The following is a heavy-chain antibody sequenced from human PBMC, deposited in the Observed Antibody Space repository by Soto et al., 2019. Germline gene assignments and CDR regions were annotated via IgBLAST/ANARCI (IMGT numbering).Heavy chain of an antibody. V-gene: IGHV3-23*01. CDR1: GFTLSSYG. CDR2: IGDSGAST. J-gene: IGHJ6*04. Sequence: GGSLRLSGAASGFTLSSYGMKWVRQATGKGLEWVSAIGDSGASTYYADSVKGRFTISRDNSRNTLYLQLNSLRAEDTAVYYCAKGVELDVWGNGTTVTVSS. D-gene: IGHD1-26*01. CDR3: AKGVELDV.